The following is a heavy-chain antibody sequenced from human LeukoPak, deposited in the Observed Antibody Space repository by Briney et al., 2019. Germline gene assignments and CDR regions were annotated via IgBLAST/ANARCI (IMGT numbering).Heavy chain of an antibody. CDR1: GFAFTTYY. Sequence: ASVKVSCKTSGFAFTTYYIHWVRQAPGQGLEWMGIINPSGDNTVYAQTFQGRVTMTRDTSATTAYLEVSGLTIEDTAVYYCAKGPPQWLEGWGQGTLVTVSS. CDR2: INPSGDNT. V-gene: IGHV1-46*01. J-gene: IGHJ4*02. D-gene: IGHD6-19*01. CDR3: AKGPPQWLEG.